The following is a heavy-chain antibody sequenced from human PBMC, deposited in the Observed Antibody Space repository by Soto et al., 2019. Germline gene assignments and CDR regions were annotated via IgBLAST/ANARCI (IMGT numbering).Heavy chain of an antibody. CDR2: MNPNSGNT. CDR3: ARGFRGGIDWNSRFPSDY. D-gene: IGHD1-7*01. Sequence: ASVKVSCKASGYTFTSYDINWVRQATGQGLEWMGWMNPNSGNTGYAQKFQGRVTMTRNTSISTAYMELSSLRSEDTAVYYCARGFRGGIDWNSRFPSDYWCQGPLVTVSS. J-gene: IGHJ4*02. CDR1: GYTFTSYD. V-gene: IGHV1-8*01.